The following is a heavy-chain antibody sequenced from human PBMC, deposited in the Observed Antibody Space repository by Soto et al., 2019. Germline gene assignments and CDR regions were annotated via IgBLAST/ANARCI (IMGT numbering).Heavy chain of an antibody. D-gene: IGHD6-13*01. CDR1: GGSVSSGSYY. J-gene: IGHJ4*02. CDR3: AREVAAAVDY. Sequence: QVQLQESGPGLVKPSETLSLTCTVSGGSVSSGSYYWSWIRQPPGKGLEWIGYIYYSGSTNYNPSHKSRITISVDTSKNQFPLKLSATTAAATAVYYCAREVAAAVDYWGQGTLVTVSS. CDR2: IYYSGST. V-gene: IGHV4-61*01.